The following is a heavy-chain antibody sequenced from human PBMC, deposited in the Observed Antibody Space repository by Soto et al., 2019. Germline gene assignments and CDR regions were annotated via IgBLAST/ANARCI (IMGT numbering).Heavy chain of an antibody. J-gene: IGHJ6*02. CDR3: ARVVRCTRSGCYYLAMDV. CDR1: GESVIRGFYY. CDR2: ILSSGRS. V-gene: IGHV4-61*01. Sequence: PSETLSLTCTVSGESVIRGFYYWNWIRQAPGKGLEWIGSILSSGRSNYNPSLKSRVSMSVDTSKNQFSLRLTSVGAADSAIYYCARVVRCTRSGCYYLAMDVWGQGTTVTVSS. D-gene: IGHD2-15*01.